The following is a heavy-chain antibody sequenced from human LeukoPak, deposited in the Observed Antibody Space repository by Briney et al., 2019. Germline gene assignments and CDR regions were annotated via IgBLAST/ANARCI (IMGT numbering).Heavy chain of an antibody. CDR2: INSDGSST. J-gene: IGHJ6*04. D-gene: IGHD3-10*01. Sequence: AGSLTLSCAASGFTFSSYWLHWVRQAQGKGLVWVAHINSDGSSTSYADSVKGRFTISRDNAKNTLYVQMNSLRAEDTAVYYCARGRSYGSGSSPYGMDVWGKGTTVTVSS. CDR1: GFTFSSYW. CDR3: ARGRSYGSGSSPYGMDV. V-gene: IGHV3-74*01.